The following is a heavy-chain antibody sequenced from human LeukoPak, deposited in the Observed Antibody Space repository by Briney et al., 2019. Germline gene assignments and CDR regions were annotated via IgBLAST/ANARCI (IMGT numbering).Heavy chain of an antibody. CDR3: ARDPYNRGGYAAFDI. V-gene: IGHV3-7*01. J-gene: IGHJ3*02. Sequence: GGSLRLSCAASEFTFRNYWMTWVRLAPGKGLEWVANINYDGSEKHYVDSVKGRFNISRDNVKNSPYLQMYSLRAEDTAVYYCARDPYNRGGYAAFDIWGHGTMVTVSS. D-gene: IGHD3-22*01. CDR2: INYDGSEK. CDR1: EFTFRNYW.